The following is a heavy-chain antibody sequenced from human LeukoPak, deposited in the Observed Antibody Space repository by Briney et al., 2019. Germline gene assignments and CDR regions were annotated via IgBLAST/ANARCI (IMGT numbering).Heavy chain of an antibody. D-gene: IGHD1-26*01. J-gene: IGHJ5*02. Sequence: SSETLSLTCTVSGGSISSYYWSWIRQPPGKGLEWIGYIYYSGSTNYNPSLKSRVTISVDTSKNQFSLKLSSVTAADTAVYYCARLGRWASWFDPWGQGTLVTVSS. CDR1: GGSISSYY. CDR3: ARLGRWASWFDP. CDR2: IYYSGST. V-gene: IGHV4-59*08.